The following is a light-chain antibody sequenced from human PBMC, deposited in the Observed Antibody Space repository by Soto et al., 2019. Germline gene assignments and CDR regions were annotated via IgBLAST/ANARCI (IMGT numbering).Light chain of an antibody. J-gene: IGKJ1*01. V-gene: IGKV1-17*01. CDR1: QGIRND. Sequence: DIQMTQSPSSLAASLGERVTITCRASQGIRNDLGWYQQKPGKAPKRLIYAASSLQSGVPSRFSGSGSGTEFTLTISSLQPEDFEVYFCQQYNIWPQTFGQGTKVDIK. CDR2: AAS. CDR3: QQYNIWPQT.